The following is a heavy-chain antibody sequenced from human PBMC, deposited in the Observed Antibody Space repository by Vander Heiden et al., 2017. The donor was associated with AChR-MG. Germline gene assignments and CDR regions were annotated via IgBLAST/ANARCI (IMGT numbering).Heavy chain of an antibody. CDR2: IIPIFGTA. V-gene: IGHV1-69*01. D-gene: IGHD3-3*01. CDR1: GGTLGSYA. Sequence: QVQLVQSGAEVKKPGSSVKVSCKASGGTLGSYAVSWVRQAPGQGLEWMGGIIPIFGTANYAQKFQGRVTITADESTSTAYMELSSLRSEDTAVYYCARSPGVVSLQPFDYWGQGTLVTVSS. CDR3: ARSPGVVSLQPFDY. J-gene: IGHJ4*02.